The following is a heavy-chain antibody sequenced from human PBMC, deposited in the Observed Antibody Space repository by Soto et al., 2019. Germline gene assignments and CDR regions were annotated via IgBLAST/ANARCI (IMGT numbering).Heavy chain of an antibody. D-gene: IGHD1-7*01. J-gene: IGHJ4*02. CDR2: ISAYNGNT. Sequence: ASVKVSCKASGYTFTSYGISWVRQAPGQGLEWMGWISAYNGNTNYAQRLQGRVTMTTDTSTSTAYMELRSLRSDDTAVYYCARGGGHLMRDNWNYERPRQLDYWGQGTLVTVSS. V-gene: IGHV1-18*01. CDR1: GYTFTSYG. CDR3: ARGGGHLMRDNWNYERPRQLDY.